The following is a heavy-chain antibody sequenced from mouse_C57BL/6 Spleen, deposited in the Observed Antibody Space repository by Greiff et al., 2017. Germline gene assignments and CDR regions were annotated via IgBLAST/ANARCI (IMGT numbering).Heavy chain of an antibody. J-gene: IGHJ2*01. CDR3: ARDGSSYGGYFDY. Sequence: QVQLKESGPGLVAPSQSLSITCTVSGFSLTSYGVHWVRQPPGKGLEWLVVIWSDGSTTYNSALKSRLSISKDNSKSQVFLKMNSLQTDDTAMYYCARDGSSYGGYFDYWGQGTTLTVSS. CDR2: IWSDGST. V-gene: IGHV2-6*03. CDR1: GFSLTSYG. D-gene: IGHD1-1*01.